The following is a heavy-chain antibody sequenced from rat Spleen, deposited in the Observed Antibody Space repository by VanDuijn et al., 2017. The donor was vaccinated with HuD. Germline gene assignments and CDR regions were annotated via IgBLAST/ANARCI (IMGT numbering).Heavy chain of an antibody. V-gene: IGHV2-47*01. J-gene: IGHJ2*01. D-gene: IGHD3-3*01. CDR2: IWSHGGT. CDR3: GRGSAFFDY. Sequence: QVQLKESGPGLVQPSQTLSLTCTVSGLSLTSNSVSWIRQPPGKGLEWMGVIWSHGGTDYNSGIKSRLSISRDTSKSQVFLKMNSLQTEDTAMYFCGRGSAFFDYWGQGVMVTVSS. CDR1: GLSLTSNS.